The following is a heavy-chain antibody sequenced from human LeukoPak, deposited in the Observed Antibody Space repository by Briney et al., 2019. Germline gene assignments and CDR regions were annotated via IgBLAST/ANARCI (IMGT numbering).Heavy chain of an antibody. CDR2: IYWDHDK. D-gene: IGHD3-22*01. J-gene: IGHJ5*02. CDR3: ARSTYYYDSSGYYYPNWFDP. Sequence: SGPALVQPTPTLTLTFTFSGFSLSTSGMCVSWILQPPGKALYWLALIYWDHDKYYSTYLNTRLTISKDPSKNQVVLTMTNMDPVDTATYYCARSTYYYDSSGYYYPNWFDPWGQGTLVTVSS. CDR1: GFSLSTSGMC. V-gene: IGHV2-70*01.